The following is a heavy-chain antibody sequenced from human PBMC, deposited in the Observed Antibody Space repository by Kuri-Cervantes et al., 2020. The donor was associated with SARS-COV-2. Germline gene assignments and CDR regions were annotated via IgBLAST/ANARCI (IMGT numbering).Heavy chain of an antibody. CDR3: ARPVSLENSGYGYFDY. Sequence: KVSCKGSGYSFTSYWISWVRQMPGKGLEWMGIIYPGDSDTRYSPSFQGQVTISADKSISTAYLQWSSLKASDTAMYYCARPVSLENSGYGYFDYWGQGTLVTVSS. D-gene: IGHD5-12*01. J-gene: IGHJ4*02. CDR2: IYPGDSDT. V-gene: IGHV5-51*01. CDR1: GYSFTSYW.